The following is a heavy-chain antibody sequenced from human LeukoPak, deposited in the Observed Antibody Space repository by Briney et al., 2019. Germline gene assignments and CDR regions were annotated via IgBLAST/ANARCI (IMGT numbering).Heavy chain of an antibody. D-gene: IGHD1-7*01. J-gene: IGHJ4*02. Sequence: SETLSLTCTVSGYSISSGYFWGWIRQPPGKGLEWVGHMYYRGNTFYNPSLKSRVTISVDTSKNQFSLKLRSVTAADTAVYYCARLYGNYQNYFDYWGQGTLVTVSS. CDR1: GYSISSGYF. CDR2: MYYRGNT. V-gene: IGHV4-38-2*02. CDR3: ARLYGNYQNYFDY.